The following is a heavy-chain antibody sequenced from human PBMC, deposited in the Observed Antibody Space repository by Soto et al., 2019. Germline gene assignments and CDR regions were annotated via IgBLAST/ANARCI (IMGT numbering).Heavy chain of an antibody. Sequence: PGGSLRLSCAASGFTFSSYAMSWVRQAPGKGLEWVSAISGSGGSTYYADSVKGRFTISRDNSKNTLYLQMNSLRAEDTAVYYCSKTMYYGSGSTPTNMNAFDIWGQGTMVTVSS. V-gene: IGHV3-23*01. J-gene: IGHJ3*02. CDR3: SKTMYYGSGSTPTNMNAFDI. CDR2: ISGSGGST. D-gene: IGHD3-10*01. CDR1: GFTFSSYA.